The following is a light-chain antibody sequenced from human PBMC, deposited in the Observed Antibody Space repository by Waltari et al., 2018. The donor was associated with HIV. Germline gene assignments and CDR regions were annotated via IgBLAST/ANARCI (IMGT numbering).Light chain of an antibody. Sequence: DIQTTQSPSSLSATVGDRVTITCRASQNINRFLNWYQQKSGKAPNLLINGSSTLQSGVPSRFSGSGSGTDFTLTISGLHPEDFATYYCQQTDSAPWTFGQGTKVEIK. V-gene: IGKV1-39*01. CDR3: QQTDSAPWT. J-gene: IGKJ1*01. CDR2: GSS. CDR1: QNINRF.